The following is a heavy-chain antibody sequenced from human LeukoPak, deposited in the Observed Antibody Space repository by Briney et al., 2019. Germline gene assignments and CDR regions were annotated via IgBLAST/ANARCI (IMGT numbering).Heavy chain of an antibody. J-gene: IGHJ4*02. CDR3: TRDDFGSGRPFDY. V-gene: IGHV4-4*07. CDR2: LSSSGST. D-gene: IGHD3-10*01. CDR1: GGSINSYY. Sequence: SETLSLTCTVSGGSINSYYWSWIRQPAGKGLEWIGRLSSSGSTNYNPSLKSRVTMSVDTPKNQLSLNLTSVTAADTAMYYCTRDDFGSGRPFDYWGQGTLVTVSS.